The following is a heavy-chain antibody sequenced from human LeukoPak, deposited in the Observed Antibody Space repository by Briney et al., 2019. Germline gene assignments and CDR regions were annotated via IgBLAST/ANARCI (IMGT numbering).Heavy chain of an antibody. CDR2: IYYSGST. CDR3: ARARGGYSYGFSPFDY. V-gene: IGHV4-39*07. D-gene: IGHD5-18*01. J-gene: IGHJ4*02. CDR1: GGSISSYY. Sequence: PSETLSLTCTVSGGSISSYYWGWIRQPPGKGLEWIGSIYYSGSTYYNPSLKSRVTISVDTSKNQFSLKLNSVTAADTAVYYCARARGGYSYGFSPFDYWGQGTLVTVSS.